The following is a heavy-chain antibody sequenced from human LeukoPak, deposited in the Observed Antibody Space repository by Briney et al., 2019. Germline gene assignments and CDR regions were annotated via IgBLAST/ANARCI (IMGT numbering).Heavy chain of an antibody. Sequence: GGSLRLSCAASGFTFSSYWMSWVRQAPGKGLEWVANIKKDGSEKYYVDSVKGRFTISRDNAKTSLYLQMNSLRAEDTAVYYCARGRRHYGSGSFHTYNWFDPWGQGTLVTVSS. V-gene: IGHV3-7*04. CDR1: GFTFSSYW. CDR3: ARGRRHYGSGSFHTYNWFDP. J-gene: IGHJ5*02. CDR2: IKKDGSEK. D-gene: IGHD3-10*01.